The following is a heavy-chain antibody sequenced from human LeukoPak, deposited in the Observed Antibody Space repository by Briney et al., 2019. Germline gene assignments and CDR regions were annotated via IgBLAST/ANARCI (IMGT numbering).Heavy chain of an antibody. J-gene: IGHJ3*02. D-gene: IGHD4-17*01. CDR2: ISGSGGST. Sequence: GGSLRLSCAASEFTFSSYGMSWVRQAPGKGLEWVSSISGSGGSTQYADSVQGRFAISRDNSKNTLYLQMNSLRVEDTAVYFRARDPNGDYIGTFDMWGRGTMVSVSS. CDR3: ARDPNGDYIGTFDM. CDR1: EFTFSSYG. V-gene: IGHV3-23*01.